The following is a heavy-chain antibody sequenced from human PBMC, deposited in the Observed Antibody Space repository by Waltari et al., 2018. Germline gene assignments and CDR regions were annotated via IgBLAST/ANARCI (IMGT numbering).Heavy chain of an antibody. J-gene: IGHJ4*02. CDR2: ST. V-gene: IGHV4-39*01. D-gene: IGHD3-10*01. CDR3: ARRWGSGSPYFDF. Sequence: STYYNPSLKSRLTISVDTSKNQFSLNLNSVTAADTALYYCARRWGSGSPYFDFWGQGTLVTVSS.